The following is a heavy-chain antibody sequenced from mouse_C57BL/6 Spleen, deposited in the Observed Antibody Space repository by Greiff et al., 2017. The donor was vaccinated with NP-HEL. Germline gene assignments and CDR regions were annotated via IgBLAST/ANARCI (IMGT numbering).Heavy chain of an antibody. Sequence: QVQLQQPGAELVKPGASVKLSCKASGYTFTSYWMQWVKQRPGQGLEWIGEIDPSDSYTNYNQKFKGKATLTVDTSSSTAYMQLSSLTSEDSAVYYCARTYDGSSYYFDYWGQGTTLTVSS. CDR3: ARTYDGSSYYFDY. D-gene: IGHD1-1*01. CDR2: IDPSDSYT. CDR1: GYTFTSYW. V-gene: IGHV1-50*01. J-gene: IGHJ2*01.